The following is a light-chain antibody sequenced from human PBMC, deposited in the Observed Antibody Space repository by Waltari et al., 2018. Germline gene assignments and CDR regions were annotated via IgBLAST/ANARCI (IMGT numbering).Light chain of an antibody. CDR1: NIGSTG. CDR3: QVWDSRGDFRA. V-gene: IGLV3-21*04. Sequence: SYVLTQPPSVSLAPGKTASISCEGNNIGSTGVHWYQQKSGQAPVLIISFDSDRPSGITERFSASNSGNTATLTISRVEAGDEADYYCQVWDSRGDFRAFGGGTRLTVL. CDR2: FDS. J-gene: IGLJ2*01.